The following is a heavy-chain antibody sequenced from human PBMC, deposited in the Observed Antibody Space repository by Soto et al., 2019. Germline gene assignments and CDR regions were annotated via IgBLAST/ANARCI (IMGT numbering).Heavy chain of an antibody. D-gene: IGHD6-19*01. V-gene: IGHV1-18*04. CDR2: ISVYSGST. J-gene: IGHJ6*02. Sequence: QVQLVQSGAEVKKPGASVRVSCEASGYTFTSYGISWVRQAPGQGLEWMGWISVYSGSTNYSQKLPGRVTMTTDRSTRAVYMELRSLRSDYTAVYYCARDSWGLAVPDYHYYAMDVWGQGTTVTVS. CDR1: GYTFTSYG. CDR3: ARDSWGLAVPDYHYYAMDV.